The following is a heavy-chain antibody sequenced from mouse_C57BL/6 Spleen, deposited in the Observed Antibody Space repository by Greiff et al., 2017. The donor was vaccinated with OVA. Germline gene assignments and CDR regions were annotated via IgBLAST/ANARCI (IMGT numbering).Heavy chain of an antibody. Sequence: QVQLKQPGAELVMPGASVKLSCKASGYTFTSYWMHWVKQRPGQGLEWIGEIDPSDSYTNYNQKFKGKSTLTVDKSSSTAYMQLSSLTSEDSAVYYCARSTTHGYFDYWGQGTTLTVSS. CDR1: GYTFTSYW. CDR3: ARSTTHGYFDY. CDR2: IDPSDSYT. D-gene: IGHD2-12*01. J-gene: IGHJ2*01. V-gene: IGHV1-69*01.